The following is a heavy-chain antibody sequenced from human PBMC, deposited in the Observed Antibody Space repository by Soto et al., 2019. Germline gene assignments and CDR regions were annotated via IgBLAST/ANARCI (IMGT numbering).Heavy chain of an antibody. CDR3: ARYFDWLSGNWFDP. CDR1: GGSISSGDYY. V-gene: IGHV4-30-4*01. J-gene: IGHJ5*02. D-gene: IGHD3-9*01. Sequence: SETLSLTCTVSGGSISSGDYYWSWIRQPPGKGLEWIGYIYYSGSTYYNPSLKSRVTISVDTSKNQFSLKLSSVTAADTAVYYCARYFDWLSGNWFDPWGQATLVTVST. CDR2: IYYSGST.